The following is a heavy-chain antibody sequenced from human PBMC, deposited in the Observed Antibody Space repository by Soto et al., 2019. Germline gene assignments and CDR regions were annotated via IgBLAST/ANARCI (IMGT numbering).Heavy chain of an antibody. V-gene: IGHV1-2*04. Sequence: QVQLVQSGAEVTEPGASVKVSCKASGYTFTDYYMHWVRQAPGQGLEWMGWINPKSGATNYAQKFQGWVTMTRDTSITTAYMELSTLISDDTAVYYCARARTHVAPNWFDPWGQGTLVSVSS. CDR2: INPKSGAT. CDR3: ARARTHVAPNWFDP. D-gene: IGHD5-12*01. CDR1: GYTFTDYY. J-gene: IGHJ5*02.